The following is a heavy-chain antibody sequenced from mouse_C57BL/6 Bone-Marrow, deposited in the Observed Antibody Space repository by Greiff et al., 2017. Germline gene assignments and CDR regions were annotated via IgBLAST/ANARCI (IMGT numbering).Heavy chain of an antibody. CDR1: GFNIKDDY. CDR3: TTFITTVVADY. CDR2: IDPENGDT. J-gene: IGHJ2*01. V-gene: IGHV14-4*01. Sequence: VQLKESGAELVRPGASVKLSCTASGFNIKDDYMHWVKQRPEQGLEWIGWIDPENGDTEYASKFQGKATITADTSSNTAYLQLSSLTSEDTAVYYWTTFITTVVADYWGQGTTLTVSS. D-gene: IGHD1-1*01.